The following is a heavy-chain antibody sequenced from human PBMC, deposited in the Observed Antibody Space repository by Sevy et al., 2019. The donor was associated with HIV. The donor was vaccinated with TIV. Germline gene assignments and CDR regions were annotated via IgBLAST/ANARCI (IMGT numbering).Heavy chain of an antibody. D-gene: IGHD2-21*02. CDR3: ARDFRQVTYYYYHGMDL. CDR1: RFTFSSYW. Sequence: GGYLRLSCAASRFTFSSYWMSWVRQAPGKGLEWVANIKEDGSEKKYVDSVKGRFTISRDNAEKSLYLQMNSLRVEDTAVYFCARDFRQVTYYYYHGMDLWGQGTKVTVSS. V-gene: IGHV3-7*01. J-gene: IGHJ6*02. CDR2: IKEDGSEK.